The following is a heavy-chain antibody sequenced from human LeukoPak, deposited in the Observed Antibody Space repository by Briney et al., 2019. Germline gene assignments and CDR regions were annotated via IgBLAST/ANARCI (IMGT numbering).Heavy chain of an antibody. V-gene: IGHV3-7*01. CDR3: ARGSSAAAESYFDS. J-gene: IGHJ4*02. D-gene: IGHD6-25*01. CDR1: GLTFSSYE. CDR2: IKQGGNEI. Sequence: GGSLGLSCAASGLTFSSYEMNWVRQAPGKGLEWVANIKQGGNEIHYVESVKGRFTISRDNAKNSLYLQMNSLRAEDTAIYYCARGSSAAAESYFDSWGQGTLVTVSS.